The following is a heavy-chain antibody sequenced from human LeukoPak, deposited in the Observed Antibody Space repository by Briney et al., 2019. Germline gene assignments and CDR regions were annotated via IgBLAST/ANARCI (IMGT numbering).Heavy chain of an antibody. Sequence: GGSLRLSCAASGFTFSSYWMSWVRQAPGKGLEWVANIKQDGSEKYYVDSVKGRFTISRDNAKNSLYLQMSSLRAEDTAVYYCARRSGSWLPGWFDPWGQGTLVTVSS. D-gene: IGHD6-13*01. V-gene: IGHV3-7*01. CDR3: ARRSGSWLPGWFDP. CDR1: GFTFSSYW. J-gene: IGHJ5*02. CDR2: IKQDGSEK.